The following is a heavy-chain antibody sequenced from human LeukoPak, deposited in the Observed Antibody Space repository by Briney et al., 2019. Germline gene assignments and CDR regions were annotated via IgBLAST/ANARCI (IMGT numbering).Heavy chain of an antibody. CDR1: GLTICSYT. V-gene: IGHV3-48*04. CDR2: ISSSSRVI. J-gene: IGHJ5*02. Sequence: GGTLRLSCAASGLTICSYTMDWVRKAPGKGVEGMWCISSSSRVIYYADSVKGRFSISRDNAKNSLYLQMNSLRAEDTAVYYCARRPTVTTPLTAWGQGTLVTVSS. D-gene: IGHD4-17*01. CDR3: ARRPTVTTPLTA.